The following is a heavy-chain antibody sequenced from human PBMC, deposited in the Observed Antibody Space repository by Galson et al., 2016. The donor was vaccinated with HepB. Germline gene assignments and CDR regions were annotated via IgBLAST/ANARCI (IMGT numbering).Heavy chain of an antibody. CDR3: ARMWAVAETSAFYYYYGMDV. CDR2: INPSGGST. J-gene: IGHJ6*02. Sequence: SVKVSCKASGYTFTSYYMHWVRQAPGQGLEWMGIINPSGGSTSSAQKFQGRVTMTRDTSTSTVYMELSSLRSEDTAVYYCARMWAVAETSAFYYYYGMDVWGQGTTVTVSS. CDR1: GYTFTSYY. D-gene: IGHD2-15*01. V-gene: IGHV1-46*01.